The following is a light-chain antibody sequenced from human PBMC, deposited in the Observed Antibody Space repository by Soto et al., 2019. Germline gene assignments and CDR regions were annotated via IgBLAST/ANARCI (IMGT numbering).Light chain of an antibody. Sequence: QSALTQPASVSGSPGQSITISCTGTSSDVGGQKLDSWYQQHPGKAPKVLLYEGSERPSGVSDRFSGSKSGNTASLTISGLQAEDEAYYYCCSYAGSTTWVFGGGTKLTVL. CDR1: SSDVGGQKL. CDR3: CSYAGSTTWV. V-gene: IGLV2-23*01. CDR2: EGS. J-gene: IGLJ3*02.